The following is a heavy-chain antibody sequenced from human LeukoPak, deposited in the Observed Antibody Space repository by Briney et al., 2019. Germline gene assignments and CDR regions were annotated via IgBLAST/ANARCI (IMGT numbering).Heavy chain of an antibody. J-gene: IGHJ4*02. V-gene: IGHV4-38-2*02. CDR3: ARLTTSSWIDY. D-gene: IGHD6-13*01. CDR1: GYSISSGYY. CDR2: IYHSGST. Sequence: PSETLSLTCTVSGYSISSGYYWGWIRQSPGKGLEWIGSIYHSGSTHYNPSLKSRVTISVDTSKNQFSLKLSSVTAADTAVYYCARLTTSSWIDYWGQGTLVTVSS.